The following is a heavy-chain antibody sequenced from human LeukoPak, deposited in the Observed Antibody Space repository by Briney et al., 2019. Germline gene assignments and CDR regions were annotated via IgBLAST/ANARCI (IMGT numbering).Heavy chain of an antibody. CDR2: INPNSGGT. Sequence: ASVKVSCKASGYTFTGYYMHWVRQAPGQGLEWMGRINPNSGGTNYAQKFQGRVTMTRDTSISTAYMELSRLRSDDTAVYYCAKSIAVAGKFVDYWGQGTLATVSS. CDR3: AKSIAVAGKFVDY. J-gene: IGHJ4*02. CDR1: GYTFTGYY. D-gene: IGHD6-19*01. V-gene: IGHV1-2*06.